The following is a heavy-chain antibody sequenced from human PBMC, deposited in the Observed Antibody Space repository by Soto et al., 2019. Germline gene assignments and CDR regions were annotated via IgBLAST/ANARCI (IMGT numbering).Heavy chain of an antibody. Sequence: QVQLVESGGGVVQPGRSLRLSCAASGFTFNSFGMHWVRQAPGKGLGWVARVSFDGTNKYYADSVKGRFTISRDNSKNTLYLRMNSLRAEDTAVYYCAKLPNCGGDCYFDYWGQGTLVTVSS. V-gene: IGHV3-30*18. J-gene: IGHJ4*02. CDR1: GFTFNSFG. D-gene: IGHD2-21*02. CDR3: AKLPNCGGDCYFDY. CDR2: VSFDGTNK.